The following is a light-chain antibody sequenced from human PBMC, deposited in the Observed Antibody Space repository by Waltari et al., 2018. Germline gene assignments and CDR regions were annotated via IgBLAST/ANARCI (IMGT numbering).Light chain of an antibody. V-gene: IGLV2-14*01. Sequence: QSALTQPASVSGSPGQSITISCTGTSSDVGGYNYVSWYQQHPGKAPKLRIYDVSKRPSGVSNRCSGSKSGNTASLTISGLQAEDEADYYCSSYTSSSPVVFGGGTKLTVL. CDR2: DVS. J-gene: IGLJ2*01. CDR3: SSYTSSSPVV. CDR1: SSDVGGYNY.